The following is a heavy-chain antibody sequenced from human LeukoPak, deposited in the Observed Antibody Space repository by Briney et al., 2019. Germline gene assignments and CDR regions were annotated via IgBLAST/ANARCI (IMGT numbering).Heavy chain of an antibody. D-gene: IGHD6-13*01. CDR2: INHSGST. Sequence: HPSETLSVTCAVYGGSFSTYYWSWIRQPPGKGLEWVGEINHSGSTNYNPSLKSRVTISVDTSKNQFSLRLSSVTAADTAVYYCATGRGPQLVDWGQGTLVTVSS. J-gene: IGHJ4*02. CDR3: ATGRGPQLVD. V-gene: IGHV4-34*01. CDR1: GGSFSTYY.